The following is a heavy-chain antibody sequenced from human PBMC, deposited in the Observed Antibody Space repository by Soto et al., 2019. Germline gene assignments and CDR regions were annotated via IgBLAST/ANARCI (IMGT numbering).Heavy chain of an antibody. D-gene: IGHD2-8*01. Sequence: PGGSLRLSCAASGFTFSSYEMNWVRQAPGKGLEWVSYISSSGSTIYYADSVKGQFTISRDNAKNSLYLQMNSLRAEDTAVYYCARGLLYDPLDYWGQGTLVTVSS. CDR3: ARGLLYDPLDY. CDR1: GFTFSSYE. J-gene: IGHJ4*02. CDR2: ISSSGSTI. V-gene: IGHV3-48*03.